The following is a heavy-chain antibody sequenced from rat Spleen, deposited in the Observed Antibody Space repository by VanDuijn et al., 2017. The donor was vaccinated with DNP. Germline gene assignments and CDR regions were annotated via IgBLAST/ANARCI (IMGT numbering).Heavy chain of an antibody. J-gene: IGHJ1*01. CDR2: ISSGGDT. V-gene: IGHV2S8*01. D-gene: IGHD1-7*01. CDR1: GFLLNTYG. CDR3: TRTGFYWYFDF. Sequence: VQLKESGPGLVQPSQTLSLTCTVSGFLLNTYGVNWVRQPPGKGLEWIAAISSGGDTYYNSLLKSRLSISRDSSKRQVFLKMSSLQTEDTAIYFCTRTGFYWYFDFWGPGTMVTASS.